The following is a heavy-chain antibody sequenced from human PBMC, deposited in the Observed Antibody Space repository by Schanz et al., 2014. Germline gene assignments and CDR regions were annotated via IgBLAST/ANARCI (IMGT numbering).Heavy chain of an antibody. J-gene: IGHJ3*02. CDR1: GITLSGYG. D-gene: IGHD3-10*01. CDR2: IWFDGTNK. CDR3: ARDQYYFGSGNPFDI. V-gene: IGHV3-33*08. Sequence: QVHLVESGGGVVQPGRSLRLSCAASGITLSGYGLHWVRQAPGKGLEWLAVIWFDGTNKYNADSVKGRFTISRDTSKNTLYLLLNSLRAEDTAVYYCARDQYYFGSGNPFDIWGQGTMVTVSS.